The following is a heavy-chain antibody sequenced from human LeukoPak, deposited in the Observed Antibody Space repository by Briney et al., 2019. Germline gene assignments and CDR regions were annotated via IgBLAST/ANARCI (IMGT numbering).Heavy chain of an antibody. CDR2: IYPSGNT. CDR3: ARDGVVTMELDY. D-gene: IGHD3-3*01. J-gene: IGHJ4*02. Sequence: SETLSLTCTVSGDSISSSRHYWSWIRQPAGKGLEWIGRIYPSGNTNYNPSLKSRVTISLDTSKNQFSLNLRSVTAADTAVHYCARDGVVTMELDYWGQGTLVTVSS. CDR1: GDSISSSRHY. V-gene: IGHV4-61*02.